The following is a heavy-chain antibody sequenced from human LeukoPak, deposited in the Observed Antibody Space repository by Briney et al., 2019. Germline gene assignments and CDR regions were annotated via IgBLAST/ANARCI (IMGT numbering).Heavy chain of an antibody. CDR3: ARAQPVAAAGRNGMDV. CDR2: IYYSGST. J-gene: IGHJ6*02. D-gene: IGHD6-13*01. V-gene: IGHV4-39*01. Sequence: SETLSLTCTVSGGSISSSSYYWGWIRQPPGKGLEWIGSIYYSGSTYYNPSLKSRVTISVDTSKNQFSLKLSSVTAADTAVYYCARAQPVAAAGRNGMDVWGQGTTVTVSS. CDR1: GGSISSSSYY.